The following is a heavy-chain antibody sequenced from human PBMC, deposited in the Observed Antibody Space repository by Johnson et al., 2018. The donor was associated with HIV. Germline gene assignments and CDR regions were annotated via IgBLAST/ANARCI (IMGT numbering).Heavy chain of an antibody. Sequence: VQVVESGGGLVQPGGSLRLSCAASGFTFSSYDMHWVRQAPGKGLEWVSAISGSGGSTYYADSVKGRFTISRDNSKNTLYLQMNSLRAEDTAVYYCAKDGGSVDAFDIWGQGTMVTVSS. V-gene: IGHV3-23*04. CDR1: GFTFSSYD. CDR2: ISGSGGST. CDR3: AKDGGSVDAFDI. J-gene: IGHJ3*02. D-gene: IGHD6-25*01.